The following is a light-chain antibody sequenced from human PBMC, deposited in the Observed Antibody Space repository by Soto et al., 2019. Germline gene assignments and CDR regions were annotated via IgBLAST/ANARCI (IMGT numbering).Light chain of an antibody. CDR3: CSFAGRIFV. CDR1: SSDVGGFNY. Sequence: QSALTLPRSVSGSPGQSVTVSCTGTSSDVGGFNYVTWYQQHPGKAPKLMISDVNKRPSGVPDRFSGSKSGNTASLTISGLQAEDEADYYCCSFAGRIFVFGTGTKVTVL. V-gene: IGLV2-11*01. CDR2: DVN. J-gene: IGLJ1*01.